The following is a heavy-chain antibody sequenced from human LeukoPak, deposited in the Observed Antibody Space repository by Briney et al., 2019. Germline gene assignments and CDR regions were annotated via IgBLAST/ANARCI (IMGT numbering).Heavy chain of an antibody. CDR3: TTGTEQQWLSLDY. V-gene: IGHV3-15*01. D-gene: IGHD6-19*01. Sequence: GGSLRLSCVASGFTLKNAWMSWVRQAPGKGLEWVGRIRSKTDGGTTDYAAPVKGRFTISRDDSKNTLYLQMNSLKTEDTAVYCCTTGTEQQWLSLDYWGQGTLVTVSS. CDR1: GFTLKNAW. J-gene: IGHJ4*02. CDR2: IRSKTDGGTT.